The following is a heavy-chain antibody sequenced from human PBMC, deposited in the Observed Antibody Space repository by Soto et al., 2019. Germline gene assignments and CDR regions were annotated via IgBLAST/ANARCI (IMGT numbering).Heavy chain of an antibody. J-gene: IGHJ6*02. CDR2: ISGSGGST. CDR1: GFTFSSYA. D-gene: IGHD6-6*01. Sequence: GGSLRLSCAASGFTFSSYAMSWVRQAPGKGLEWVSAISGSGGSTYYADSVKGRFTISRDNSKNTLYLQMNSLRAEDTAVYYRAKEIAARLYGMDVWGQRTTVTVTS. CDR3: AKEIAARLYGMDV. V-gene: IGHV3-23*01.